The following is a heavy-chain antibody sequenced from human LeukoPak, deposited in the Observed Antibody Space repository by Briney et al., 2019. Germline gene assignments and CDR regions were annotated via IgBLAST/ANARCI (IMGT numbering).Heavy chain of an antibody. CDR3: ARDPDYYDSSGYYWFDY. CDR1: GGTFSSYA. Sequence: SVKVSCKASGGTFSSYAISWVRQAPGQGLEWMGRIIPILGIANYAQKFQGRVTITADKSTSTAYMELSSLSSEDTAVYYCARDPDYYDSSGYYWFDYWGQGTLVTVSS. CDR2: IIPILGIA. V-gene: IGHV1-69*04. J-gene: IGHJ4*02. D-gene: IGHD3-22*01.